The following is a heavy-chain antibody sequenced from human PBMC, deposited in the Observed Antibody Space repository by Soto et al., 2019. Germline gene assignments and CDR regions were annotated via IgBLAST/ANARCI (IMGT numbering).Heavy chain of an antibody. J-gene: IGHJ3*02. Sequence: QVQLVQSGAEVKKPGASVKVSCKASGYTFTSYGISWVRQAPGQGLEWMGWISAYNGNTNYAQKLQGRVTMTTDTTTSTAYMELRSLRSDNTAVYYCARSIIGYCSGGSCYAYFDIWRQGTMVTVSS. CDR3: ARSIIGYCSGGSCYAYFDI. CDR1: GYTFTSYG. D-gene: IGHD2-15*01. CDR2: ISAYNGNT. V-gene: IGHV1-18*01.